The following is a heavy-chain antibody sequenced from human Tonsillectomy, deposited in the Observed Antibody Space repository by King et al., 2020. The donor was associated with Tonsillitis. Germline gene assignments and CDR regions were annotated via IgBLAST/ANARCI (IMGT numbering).Heavy chain of an antibody. J-gene: IGHJ4*02. V-gene: IGHV3-15*01. CDR3: TTEDGWGFDC. D-gene: IGHD5-24*01. Sequence: VQLVESGGGLVKSGGSLRLSCAASGFTFSNAWMSWVRQAPGKGLEWVGRIKSTTDGGTTDYAAPVKGRFSISRDDSKNTLYLQMNSLKTEDTAVYYCTTEDGWGFDCWGQGILVTVSS. CDR1: GFTFSNAW. CDR2: IKSTTDGGTT.